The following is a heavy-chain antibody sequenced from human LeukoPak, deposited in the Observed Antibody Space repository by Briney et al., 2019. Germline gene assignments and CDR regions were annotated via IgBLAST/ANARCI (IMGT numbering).Heavy chain of an antibody. D-gene: IGHD2/OR15-2a*01. CDR1: GFTFTNYA. CDR3: ARDWFHAIDY. Sequence: PGGSLRLSCAASGFTFTNYAMHWVRQAPGKGLEWVAVISYDETNKYYEDSVKGRFTISRDSSKNTLYLQMNSLRAEDTAVYYCARDWFHAIDYWGQGTLVTVSS. CDR2: ISYDETNK. J-gene: IGHJ4*02. V-gene: IGHV3-30*04.